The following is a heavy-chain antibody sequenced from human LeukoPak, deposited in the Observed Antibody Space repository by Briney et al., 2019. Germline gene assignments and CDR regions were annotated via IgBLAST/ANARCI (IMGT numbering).Heavy chain of an antibody. D-gene: IGHD5-12*01. Sequence: ASVKVSCKASGYTFTSYYMHWVRQAPGQGLEWMGIINPSGGSTSYAQKFQGRVTMTRDTSTSTVYMELSSLRSEDTAVYYCAREGVGGGYSGYDTFFDYWGQGTLVTVSS. CDR1: GYTFTSYY. V-gene: IGHV1-46*01. J-gene: IGHJ4*02. CDR3: AREGVGGGYSGYDTFFDY. CDR2: INPSGGST.